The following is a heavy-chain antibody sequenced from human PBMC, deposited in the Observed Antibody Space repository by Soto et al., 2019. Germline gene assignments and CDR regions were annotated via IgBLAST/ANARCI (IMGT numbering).Heavy chain of an antibody. D-gene: IGHD3-10*01. Sequence: QVQLQESGPGLVKPSGTLSLTCAVSGDSISRNYWWSWVRQLPGKGLEWIGEIYHSGSTIYNPSLQSRVTLSVDKSKNEFSLKMSSVTAAYTAVYYCASRFGQLLADAFDIWGQGTMVTVSS. J-gene: IGHJ3*02. V-gene: IGHV4-4*02. CDR1: GDSISRNYW. CDR3: ASRFGQLLADAFDI. CDR2: IYHSGST.